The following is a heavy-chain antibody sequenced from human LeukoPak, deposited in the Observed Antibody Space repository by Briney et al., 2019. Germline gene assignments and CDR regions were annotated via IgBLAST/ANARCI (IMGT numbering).Heavy chain of an antibody. CDR2: IYYSGST. CDR1: GGSISSGDYY. J-gene: IGHJ3*02. V-gene: IGHV4-30-4*02. D-gene: IGHD1-26*01. Sequence: SETLSLTCTVSGGSISSGDYYWSWIRQPPGKGLEWIGYIYYSGSTYYNPSLKSRVTISVDTSKNQFSLKLSSVTAADTAVYYCAREALGSPDDAFDIWGQGTMVTVSS. CDR3: AREALGSPDDAFDI.